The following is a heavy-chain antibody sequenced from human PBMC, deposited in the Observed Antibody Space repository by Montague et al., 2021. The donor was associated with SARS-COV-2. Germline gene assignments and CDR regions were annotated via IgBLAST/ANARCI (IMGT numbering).Heavy chain of an antibody. V-gene: IGHV4-34*01. Sequence: SETLSLTCAVYGGSFSGYYWSWIRQPPGKGLEWIGEINHSGSTNYNPSLKSRVTISVDTSKNQFSLKLSSVTAADTAVYYCAREGVGATTNDAFDIWGQGTMVTVSP. CDR3: AREGVGATTNDAFDI. D-gene: IGHD1-26*01. J-gene: IGHJ3*02. CDR2: INHSGST. CDR1: GGSFSGYY.